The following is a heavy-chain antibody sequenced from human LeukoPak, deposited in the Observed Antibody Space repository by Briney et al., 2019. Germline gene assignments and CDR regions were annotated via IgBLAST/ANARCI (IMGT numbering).Heavy chain of an antibody. V-gene: IGHV1-46*03. J-gene: IGHJ6*02. D-gene: IGHD3-3*02. CDR1: GYTFTSYY. CDR2: INPGSGST. CDR3: VISPNYYYYYGMDV. Sequence: ASVKVSCTASGYTFTSYYMHWVRQAPGQGLEWMGIINPGSGSTSYAQKFQGRVTITADESTSTAYMELSSLRSEDTAVYYCVISPNYYYYYGMDVWGQGTTVTVSS.